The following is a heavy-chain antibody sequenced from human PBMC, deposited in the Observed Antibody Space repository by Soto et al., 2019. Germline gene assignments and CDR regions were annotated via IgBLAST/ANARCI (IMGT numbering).Heavy chain of an antibody. J-gene: IGHJ6*02. V-gene: IGHV1-69*06. CDR2: IIPIFGTA. CDR1: GGTFSSYA. D-gene: IGHD2-15*01. Sequence: ASVKVSCKASGGTFSSYAISWVRQAPGQGLEWMGGIIPIFGTANYAQKFQGRVTITADKSTSTAYMELSSLRSEDTAVYYCARDARVAQSYYYYGMDVWGQGTTVTVSS. CDR3: ARDARVAQSYYYYGMDV.